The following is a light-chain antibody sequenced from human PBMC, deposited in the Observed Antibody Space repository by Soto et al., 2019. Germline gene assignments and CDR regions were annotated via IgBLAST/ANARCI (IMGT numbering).Light chain of an antibody. Sequence: EIVMTQSPATLSVSPGERATLSCRASQSVSSNLAWDQQKPGQAPRLLSYGASTRSTGIPARFSGSGSGTEFTLNISSLQSEDFAVYYCQQYNNGPPYTFGQGTKQEI. CDR2: GAS. V-gene: IGKV3-15*01. J-gene: IGKJ2*01. CDR3: QQYNNGPPYT. CDR1: QSVSSN.